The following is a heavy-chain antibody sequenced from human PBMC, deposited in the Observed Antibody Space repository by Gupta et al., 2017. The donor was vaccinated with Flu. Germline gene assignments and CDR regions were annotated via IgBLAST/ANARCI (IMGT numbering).Heavy chain of an antibody. V-gene: IGHV3-23*01. CDR1: RFPLTSYA. J-gene: IGHJ4*02. Sequence: EGQSLGSGGDLVQPGGSLRISCAASRFPLTSYAMPRVLKAPGKGLEWVASITGRSATTYYTDSVKGRFTVSRDHSLNTLYLEMNTLRAEDTALYFCAKDVGDGGDCCPFDHWGQGTLVSVSS. D-gene: IGHD2-21*02. CDR2: ITGRSATT. CDR3: AKDVGDGGDCCPFDH.